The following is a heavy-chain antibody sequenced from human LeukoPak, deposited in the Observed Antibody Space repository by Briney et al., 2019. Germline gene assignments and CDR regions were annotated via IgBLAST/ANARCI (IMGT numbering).Heavy chain of an antibody. V-gene: IGHV3-48*04. D-gene: IGHD1-1*01. CDR1: GFSFSTYS. J-gene: IGHJ4*02. Sequence: GGSLRLSCTASGFSFSTYSMNWVRQAPGKGLEWVSYIVGSSSNIYYADSVKGRFTISRDNAKNSLYLQMDSLRAEDSAVYYCATDSPETAAFDYWGQGTLVTVSS. CDR3: ATDSPETAAFDY. CDR2: IVGSSSNI.